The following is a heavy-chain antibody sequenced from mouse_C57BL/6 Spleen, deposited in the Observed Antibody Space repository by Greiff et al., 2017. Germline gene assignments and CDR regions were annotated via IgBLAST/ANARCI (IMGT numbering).Heavy chain of an antibody. CDR2: ISSGSSTI. V-gene: IGHV5-17*01. J-gene: IGHJ2*01. D-gene: IGHD4-1*01. Sequence: EVQVVESGGGLVKPGGSLKLSCAASGFTFSDYGMHWVRQAPEKGLAWVAYISSGSSTIYYADTVTGRFPISRDNAKNTLFLQMTRLRSEDTAMYYCARGLTGTYYFDYWGQGTTLTVSS. CDR1: GFTFSDYG. CDR3: ARGLTGTYYFDY.